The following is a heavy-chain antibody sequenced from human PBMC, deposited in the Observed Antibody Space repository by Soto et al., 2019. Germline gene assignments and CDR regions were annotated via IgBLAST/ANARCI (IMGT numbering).Heavy chain of an antibody. CDR3: AKSGRGILTGYSYYYGMDV. CDR2: ISYDGSNK. CDR1: GFTFSSYA. Sequence: GSLRLSCAASGFTFSSYAMHWVRQAPGKGLEWVAVISYDGSNKYYADSVKGRFTISRDNSKNTLYLQMNSLRAEDTAVYYCAKSGRGILTGYSYYYGMDVWGQGTTVTVSS. D-gene: IGHD3-9*01. V-gene: IGHV3-30-3*02. J-gene: IGHJ6*02.